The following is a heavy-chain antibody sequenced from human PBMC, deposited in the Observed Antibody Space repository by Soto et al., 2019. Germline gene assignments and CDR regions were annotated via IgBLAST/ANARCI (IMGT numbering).Heavy chain of an antibody. D-gene: IGHD2-2*01. J-gene: IGHJ6*02. CDR2: ILPIFGSP. Sequence: ASVKVSCKASGGNFRRYAISWVRQAPGQGLEWMGGILPIFGSPSHAQKFQGRVTVTADESTSTAYLELTSLTSDDTAMYYCVSGDCSTTSCSCYFYGLDVWGQGSPVTVSS. CDR3: VSGDCSTTSCSCYFYGLDV. CDR1: GGNFRRYA. V-gene: IGHV1-69*13.